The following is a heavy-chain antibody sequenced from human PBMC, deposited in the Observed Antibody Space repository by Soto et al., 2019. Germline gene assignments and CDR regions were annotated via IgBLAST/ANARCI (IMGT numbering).Heavy chain of an antibody. CDR1: GFTFSNAW. CDR2: IKSKTDGGTT. Sequence: GGSLRLSCAASGFTFSNAWMSWVRQAPGKGLEWVGRIKSKTDGGTTEYAAPVKGRITISRDDSKNTLYLQMNSLKTEDTAVYYCTTEPHGGNQPYGAFDIWGQGTMVTVSS. D-gene: IGHD2-15*01. CDR3: TTEPHGGNQPYGAFDI. J-gene: IGHJ3*02. V-gene: IGHV3-15*01.